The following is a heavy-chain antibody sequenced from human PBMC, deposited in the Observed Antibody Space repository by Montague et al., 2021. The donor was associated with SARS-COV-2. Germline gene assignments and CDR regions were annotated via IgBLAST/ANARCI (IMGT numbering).Heavy chain of an antibody. CDR1: GGSISSYY. J-gene: IGHJ3*02. CDR3: ARGSGWMGNAFDI. D-gene: IGHD6-19*01. CDR2: IYYSGST. V-gene: IGHV4-59*01. Sequence: SETLSLTCTVSGGSISSYYWSWIRQPPGKGLEWFGFIYYSGSTNYNPSLKSQVTISVDTSMNQFSLKLSSVTAADTAVYYCARGSGWMGNAFDIWGQGTMVTVSS.